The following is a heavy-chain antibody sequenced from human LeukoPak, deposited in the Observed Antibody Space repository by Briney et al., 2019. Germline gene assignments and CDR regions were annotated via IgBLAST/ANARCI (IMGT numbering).Heavy chain of an antibody. V-gene: IGHV3-30-3*01. D-gene: IGHD2-2*01. CDR2: ISYEGSNI. CDR3: ARGAIVVVPAAIYDTPADYYYYYGMDV. Sequence: GGSLRLSCAASGFTFSSYAMHWVRQAPGKGLEWVAVISYEGSNIYYADSVKGRFTISRDNSKNTLYLQMNSLRAEDTAVYYCARGAIVVVPAAIYDTPADYYYYYGMDVWGQGTTVTVSS. J-gene: IGHJ6*02. CDR1: GFTFSSYA.